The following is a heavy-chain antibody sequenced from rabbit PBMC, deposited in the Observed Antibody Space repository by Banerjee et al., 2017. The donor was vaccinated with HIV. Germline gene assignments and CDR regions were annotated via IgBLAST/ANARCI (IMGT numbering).Heavy chain of an antibody. CDR1: GFSFSSSYY. Sequence: QSLEESGGDLVKPGASLTLTCTASGFSFSSSYYMCWVRQAPGKGLEWIACIYVGSSGSTYYASWAKGRFTISKTSSTTVTLQMTSLTAADTATYFCARDRNYYSYGYDGADYGSGFNLWGPGTPRHRL. D-gene: IGHD6-1*01. V-gene: IGHV1S40*01. CDR3: ARDRNYYSYGYDGADYGSGFNL. CDR2: IYVGSSGST. J-gene: IGHJ4*01.